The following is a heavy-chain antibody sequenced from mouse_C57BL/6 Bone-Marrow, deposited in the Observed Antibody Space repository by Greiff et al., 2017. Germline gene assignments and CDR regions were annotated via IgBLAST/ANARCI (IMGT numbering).Heavy chain of an antibody. J-gene: IGHJ4*01. D-gene: IGHD2-3*01. CDR3: ARKGDGYPYYAMDY. CDR2: IWSGGST. Sequence: QVQLKESGPGLVQPSQSLSITCTVSGFSLTSYGVHWVRQSPGKGLEWLGVIWSGGSTDYNAAFISRLSISKDNSKSQVFFKMNSLQADDTSIYYCARKGDGYPYYAMDYWGQGTSVTVSS. V-gene: IGHV2-2*01. CDR1: GFSLTSYG.